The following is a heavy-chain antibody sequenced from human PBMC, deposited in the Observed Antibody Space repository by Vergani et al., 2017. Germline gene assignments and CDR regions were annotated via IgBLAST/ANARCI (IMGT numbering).Heavy chain of an antibody. D-gene: IGHD4-17*01. CDR3: ARLNGDYMRLSEY. CDR2: MDYNGRA. J-gene: IGHJ4*02. Sequence: QLQLQESGPGLVKPSGTLSLTCSVTGGSFFNSRYYWGWIRQPPGKGLEWIGSMDYNGRAYYTPSLRRRVAISIDTSKMQFSLRLSSVTAADTAVYYCARLNGDYMRLSEYWGQGTLVAVSS. CDR1: GGSFFNSRYY. V-gene: IGHV4-39*01.